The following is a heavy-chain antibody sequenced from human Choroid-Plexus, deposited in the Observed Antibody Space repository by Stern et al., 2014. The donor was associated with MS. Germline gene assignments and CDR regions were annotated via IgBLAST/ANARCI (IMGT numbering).Heavy chain of an antibody. CDR3: VRERCINTRCYGGRFGYYYYGMDV. CDR2: IDRGGAP. CDR1: GGSFSGYY. V-gene: IGHV4-34*01. Sequence: QVQLQQWGAGLLKPSETLSLTCAVYGGSFSGYYWSWIRQSPGKGLEGIGEIDRGGAPNYHPSPKTRTTISVDRSKNHLSLNLGAVPAADTAIYYCVRERCINTRCYGGRFGYYYYGMDVWGQGTTVTVSS. J-gene: IGHJ6*02. D-gene: IGHD2-2*01.